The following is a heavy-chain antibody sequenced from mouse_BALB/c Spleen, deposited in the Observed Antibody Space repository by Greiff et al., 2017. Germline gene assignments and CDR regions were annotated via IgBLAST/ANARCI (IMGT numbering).Heavy chain of an antibody. CDR1: GFTFSDAW. CDR2: IRNKANNHAT. Sequence: EVLLVESGGGLVQPGGSMKLSCAASGFTFSDAWMDWVRRSPAKGLEWVAEIRNKANNHATYYAESVKGRFTISRDDSKSSVYLQMSSVRAEDTGIYYCKYAFTYWGQGTLVTVSA. D-gene: IGHD5-1-1*01. J-gene: IGHJ3*01. V-gene: IGHV6-6*01. CDR3: KYAFTY.